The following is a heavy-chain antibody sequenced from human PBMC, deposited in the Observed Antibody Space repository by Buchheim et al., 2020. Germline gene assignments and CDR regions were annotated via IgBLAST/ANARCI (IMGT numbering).Heavy chain of an antibody. CDR2: VWYDGIRK. Sequence: QVQMVESGGGVVRPGSSLRLSCATSGFTFPTYGIHWVRQAPGKGLEWVAVVWYDGIRKYYTDSVEGRFTVSRDNSNNTVYLQMNSLRVEDTAVYYCARDADTSSNYSIFDHWGQGTL. J-gene: IGHJ4*02. D-gene: IGHD2-2*01. CDR3: ARDADTSSNYSIFDH. CDR1: GFTFPTYG. V-gene: IGHV3-33*01.